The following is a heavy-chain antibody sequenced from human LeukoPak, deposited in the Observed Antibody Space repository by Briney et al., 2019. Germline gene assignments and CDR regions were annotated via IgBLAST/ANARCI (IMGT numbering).Heavy chain of an antibody. CDR1: GFTFSAYA. Sequence: PGRPLRFSGAALGFTFSAYALHWVGQAPGKGREGGAVISYDGSNKYYADSVKGRFTISRDNSKNTLYLQMNSLRAEDTAVYYCAREGYYGSGSYYRTFDCWGQGTLVTVSS. CDR2: ISYDGSNK. J-gene: IGHJ4*02. D-gene: IGHD3-10*01. V-gene: IGHV3-30*04. CDR3: AREGYYGSGSYYRTFDC.